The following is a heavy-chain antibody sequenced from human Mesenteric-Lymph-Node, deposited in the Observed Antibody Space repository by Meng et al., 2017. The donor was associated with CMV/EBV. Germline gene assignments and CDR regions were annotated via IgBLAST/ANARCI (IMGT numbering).Heavy chain of an antibody. Sequence: SAGSVDSGDYSWNWIRQSPEKGLEWLGCVFRTGTTHYNPSIESRIVMSLDTSKNFFSLTLTSVTAADTAIYFCARAPLSPALRYFDLWGRGSLVTVSS. CDR3: ARAPLSPALRYFDL. CDR2: VFRTGTT. CDR1: AGSVDSGDYS. J-gene: IGHJ2*01. V-gene: IGHV4-30-4*01.